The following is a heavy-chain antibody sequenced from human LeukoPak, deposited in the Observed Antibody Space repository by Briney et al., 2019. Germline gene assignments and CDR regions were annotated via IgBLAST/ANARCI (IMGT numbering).Heavy chain of an antibody. J-gene: IGHJ4*02. CDR2: ISSSSSYI. CDR1: GFTFSNYY. D-gene: IGHD6-13*01. CDR3: ARDGTAVGINYDY. V-gene: IGHV3-21*04. Sequence: PGGSPRLSCAASGFTFSNYYMSWIRQAPGKGLEWVSSISSSSSYIYYADSVKGRFTISRDNAKNSLYLQMNSLRAEDTAVYYCARDGTAVGINYDYWGQGTLVTVSS.